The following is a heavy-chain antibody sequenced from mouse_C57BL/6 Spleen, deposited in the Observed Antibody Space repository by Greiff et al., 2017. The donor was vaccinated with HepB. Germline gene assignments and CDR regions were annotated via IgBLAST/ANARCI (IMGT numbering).Heavy chain of an antibody. V-gene: IGHV1-42*01. J-gene: IGHJ3*01. D-gene: IGHD2-4*01. CDR3: ASYDYGEAWFAY. Sequence: EVQLQQSGPELVKPGASVKISCKASGYSFTGYYMNWVKQSPEKSLEWIGEINPSTGGTTYNQKFKAKATLTVDKSSSTAYMQLKSLTSEDSAVYYCASYDYGEAWFAYWGQGTLVTVSA. CDR2: INPSTGGT. CDR1: GYSFTGYY.